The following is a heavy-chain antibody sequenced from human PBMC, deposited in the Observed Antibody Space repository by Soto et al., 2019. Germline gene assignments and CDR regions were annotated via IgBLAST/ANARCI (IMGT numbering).Heavy chain of an antibody. D-gene: IGHD3-3*01. CDR2: IDPSDSYT. V-gene: IGHV5-10-1*01. Sequence: GESLKISCKGSGYSFTSYWISWVRQMPGKGLEWMGRIDPSDSYTNYSPSFQGHVTISADKSISTAYLQWSSLKASDTAMYYCARHPPRITIFGVVIGTMDVWGQGTTVTVYS. CDR1: GYSFTSYW. J-gene: IGHJ6*02. CDR3: ARHPPRITIFGVVIGTMDV.